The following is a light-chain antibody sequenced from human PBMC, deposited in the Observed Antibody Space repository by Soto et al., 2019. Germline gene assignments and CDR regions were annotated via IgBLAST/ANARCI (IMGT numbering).Light chain of an antibody. CDR2: LGS. CDR3: MQALQTPPYT. J-gene: IGKJ2*01. Sequence: DIVLTQSPLSLPVPPGEPASISCRSSQSLLHSIGYNSLDWYQQKPGQSPHVLIYLGSNRASGVPDRFSGSGSGTDFTLKIRRVEAEDVGVYYCMQALQTPPYTFGQGTKLEIK. V-gene: IGKV2-28*01. CDR1: QSLLHSIGYNS.